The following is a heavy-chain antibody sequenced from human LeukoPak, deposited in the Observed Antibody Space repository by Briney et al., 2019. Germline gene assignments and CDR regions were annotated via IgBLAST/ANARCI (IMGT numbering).Heavy chain of an antibody. V-gene: IGHV3-30-3*01. D-gene: IGHD6-13*01. CDR3: AKDQAAAGPGAFDY. Sequence: GGSLRLSCAASGFTFSSYAMHWVRQAPGKGLEWVAVISYDGSNKYYADSVKGRFTISRDNSKNTLYLQMNSLRAEDTAVYYCAKDQAAAGPGAFDYWGQGTLVTVSS. CDR2: ISYDGSNK. J-gene: IGHJ4*02. CDR1: GFTFSSYA.